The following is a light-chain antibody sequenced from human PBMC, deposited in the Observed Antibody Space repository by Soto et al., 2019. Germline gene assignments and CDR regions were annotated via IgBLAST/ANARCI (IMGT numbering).Light chain of an antibody. CDR3: RSYAGSNNAV. J-gene: IGLJ3*02. CDR2: EVS. Sequence: QSVLTQPPSASGSPGQSVTISCTGTSSDFGGYNYVSWYQQHPGKAPKLMIDEVSKRPSGVPDRFSGSKSGNTASLTVSGLQAEDEADYYCRSYAGSNNAVFGGGTKLAVL. V-gene: IGLV2-8*01. CDR1: SSDFGGYNY.